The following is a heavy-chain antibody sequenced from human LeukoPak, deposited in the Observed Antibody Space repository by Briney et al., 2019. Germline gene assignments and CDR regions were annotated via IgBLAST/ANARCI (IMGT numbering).Heavy chain of an antibody. J-gene: IGHJ6*03. CDR2: ISSSGSTI. CDR1: GFTFSDYY. V-gene: IGHV3-11*04. Sequence: GGSLRLSCAASGFTFSDYYMSWIRQAPGKGLEWVSYISSSGSTIYYADSVKGRFTISRDNAKNSLYLQMNSLRAKDTAVYYCARGTYTAMVTPYYYYYMDVWGKGTTVTVSS. CDR3: ARGTYTAMVTPYYYYYMDV. D-gene: IGHD5-18*01.